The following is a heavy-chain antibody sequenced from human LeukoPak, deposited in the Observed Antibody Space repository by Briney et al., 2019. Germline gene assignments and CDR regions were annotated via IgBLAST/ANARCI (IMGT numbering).Heavy chain of an antibody. V-gene: IGHV1-8*03. CDR1: GYTFTSYD. J-gene: IGHJ6*03. CDR2: MNPNSGNT. CDR3: ARDFPFISTYCSGGSCPRAAHNYYYYYMDV. Sequence: AASVKVSCKASGYTFTSYDINWVRQATGQGLEWMGWMNPNSGNTGYAQKFQGRVTITRNTSISTAYMELSSLRSEDTAVYYCARDFPFISTYCSGGSCPRAAHNYYYYYMDVWGKGTTVTFSS. D-gene: IGHD2-15*01.